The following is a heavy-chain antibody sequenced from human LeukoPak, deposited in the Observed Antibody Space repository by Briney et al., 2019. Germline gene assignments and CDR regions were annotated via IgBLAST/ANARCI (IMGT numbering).Heavy chain of an antibody. Sequence: SETLSLTCAVYGGSFSGYSWSWIRQPPGKGLEWIGEINHSGSTNYNPSLKSRVTISLDTSMTQFSLRLNSVTAADTAVYHCAAGYCSGGSCPGLVQHWGQGTLVTVSS. J-gene: IGHJ1*01. V-gene: IGHV4-34*01. CDR1: GGSFSGYS. CDR3: AAGYCSGGSCPGLVQH. CDR2: INHSGST. D-gene: IGHD2-15*01.